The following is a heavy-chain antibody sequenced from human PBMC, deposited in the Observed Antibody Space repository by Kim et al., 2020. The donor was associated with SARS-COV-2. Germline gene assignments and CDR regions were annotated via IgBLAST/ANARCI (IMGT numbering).Heavy chain of an antibody. CDR3: TQGIGYSMDV. CDR2: IRSKTDGETV. V-gene: IGHV3-15*01. Sequence: GGSLRLSCVVSGFTFSNAWMDWVRQAPGKGLEWVGRIRSKTDGETVEYAPPVKGSFTISSDDKKNTMYLQMNSLKSEDTAVYYCTQGIGYSMDVWGQGTTVTVSS. CDR1: GFTFSNAW. J-gene: IGHJ6*02. D-gene: IGHD2-2*02.